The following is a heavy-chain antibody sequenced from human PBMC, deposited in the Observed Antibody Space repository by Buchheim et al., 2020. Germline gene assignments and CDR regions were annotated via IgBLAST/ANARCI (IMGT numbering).Heavy chain of an antibody. CDR2: ISGSGGTT. CDR1: GFTFSSYA. J-gene: IGHJ4*02. V-gene: IGHV3-23*01. CDR3: AKGLIRAVDVIPATQYYFDY. D-gene: IGHD2-21*01. Sequence: EVQLLESGGGLVQPGGSLRLSCAASGFTFSSYAMNWVRLTAGKGLEWVSAISGSGGTTYYADSVKGRFTVSRDNSKNTLYLLMNSLRVEDTAVYYCAKGLIRAVDVIPATQYYFDYWGQGT.